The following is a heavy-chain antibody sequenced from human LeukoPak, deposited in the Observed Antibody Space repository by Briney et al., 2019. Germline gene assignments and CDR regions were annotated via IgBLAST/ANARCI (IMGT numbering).Heavy chain of an antibody. CDR3: ARPLGSQGSYPLYNY. CDR2: INPNSGGT. D-gene: IGHD3-16*01. Sequence: ASVKVSCKASGYTFTGYYMHWVRPASGQGLEWMGWINPNSGGTNYAQKFQGRVTMTRDTSISTAYMELSRLRSDDTAVYYCARPLGSQGSYPLYNYWGQGTLVTVSS. CDR1: GYTFTGYY. V-gene: IGHV1-2*02. J-gene: IGHJ4*02.